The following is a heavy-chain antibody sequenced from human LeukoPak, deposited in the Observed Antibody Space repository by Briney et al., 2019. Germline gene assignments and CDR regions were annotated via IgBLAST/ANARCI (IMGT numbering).Heavy chain of an antibody. J-gene: IGHJ4*02. CDR2: ISDSGGDT. CDR1: GFTFSNSA. Sequence: GGSLRLSCAVSGFTFSNSAMTWVRRDPGKGLEWVAAISDSGGDTIYTDSVKDRFTISRDNSKNTLYLQMNSLRADDTAVYYCTKGGSYGPLDYWGQGTLATVSS. D-gene: IGHD1-26*01. CDR3: TKGGSYGPLDY. V-gene: IGHV3-23*01.